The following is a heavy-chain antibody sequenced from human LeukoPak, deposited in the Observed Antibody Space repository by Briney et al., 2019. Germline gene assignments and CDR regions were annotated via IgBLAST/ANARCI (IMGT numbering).Heavy chain of an antibody. J-gene: IGHJ3*01. CDR2: IGSSSDYI. CDR3: ARGHSGSYQRTDAFDL. D-gene: IGHD1-26*01. V-gene: IGHV3-21*01. Sequence: AGGSVTLFCAASGFTFSSYSMNWVRQAPGKGLEWVSSIGSSSDYIYYADSVKGRLTTSRDNAKNSLYLQMNSLRAEDTAVYYCARGHSGSYQRTDAFDLWGQGTMVTVSS. CDR1: GFTFSSYS.